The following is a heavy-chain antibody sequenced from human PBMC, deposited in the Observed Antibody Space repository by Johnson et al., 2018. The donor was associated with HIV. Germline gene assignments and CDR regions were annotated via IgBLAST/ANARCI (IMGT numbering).Heavy chain of an antibody. V-gene: IGHV3-30*04. CDR1: GFTFSSYS. CDR2: ISYDGSNK. J-gene: IGHJ3*02. Sequence: QVQLVESGGGVVQPGRSLRLSCAASGFTFSSYSMHWVRQAPGKGLEWVAVISYDGSNKYYVDSVKGRFTISRDNSKNTLYLQMNSLRTEDTAVYYCARDGTTGPSRDAFDIWGQGTMVTVSS. CDR3: ARDGTTGPSRDAFDI. D-gene: IGHD4-17*01.